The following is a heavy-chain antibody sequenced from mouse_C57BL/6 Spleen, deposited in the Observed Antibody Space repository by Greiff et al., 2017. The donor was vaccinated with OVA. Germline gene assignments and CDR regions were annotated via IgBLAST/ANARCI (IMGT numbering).Heavy chain of an antibody. V-gene: IGHV3-6*01. CDR1: GYSITSGYY. CDR3: ARTERLLYYFDY. CDR2: ISYDGSN. J-gene: IGHJ2*01. Sequence: EVKLMESGPGLVKPSQSLSLTCSVTGYSITSGYYWNWIRQFPGNKLEWMGYISYDGSNNYNPSLKNRISITRDTSKNQFFLKLNSVTTEDTATYYCARTERLLYYFDYWGQGTTLTVSS. D-gene: IGHD2-10*01.